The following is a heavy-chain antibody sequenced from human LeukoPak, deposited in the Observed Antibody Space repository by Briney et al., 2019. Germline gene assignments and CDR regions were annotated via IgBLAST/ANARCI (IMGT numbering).Heavy chain of an antibody. D-gene: IGHD6-13*01. J-gene: IGHJ4*02. CDR3: ARPNVYSSGWYYFDY. Sequence: GGSLRLSCAASGFTFSDYYMSWIRQAPGKGLEWVSYISSSGSTIYYADSVKGRFIISRDNAKNSLYLQMNSLRAEDTAVYYCARPNVYSSGWYYFDYWGQGTLVTVSS. V-gene: IGHV3-11*01. CDR2: ISSSGSTI. CDR1: GFTFSDYY.